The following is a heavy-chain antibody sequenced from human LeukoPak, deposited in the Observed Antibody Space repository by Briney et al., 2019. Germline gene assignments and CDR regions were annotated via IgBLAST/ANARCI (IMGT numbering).Heavy chain of an antibody. Sequence: GGSLRLSCAASGFTFSSYAMSWVRQAPGKGLEWVSAISGSGGSTYYADSVKGRFTISRDSSKNTLYLQMNSLRAEDTAVYYCARDVRVYYYDSSGYFSPYFDYWGQGTLVTVSS. J-gene: IGHJ4*02. CDR1: GFTFSSYA. D-gene: IGHD3-22*01. CDR3: ARDVRVYYYDSSGYFSPYFDY. V-gene: IGHV3-23*01. CDR2: ISGSGGST.